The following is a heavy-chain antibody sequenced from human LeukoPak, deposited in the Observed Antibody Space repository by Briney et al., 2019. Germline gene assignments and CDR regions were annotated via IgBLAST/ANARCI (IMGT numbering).Heavy chain of an antibody. CDR1: GGSISSGGYS. Sequence: SETLSLTCAVSGGSISSGGYSWSWIRQPPGKGLEWIGYIYHSGSTYYNPSLKSRVTISVDRSKNQFSLKLSSVTAADTAVYYCARDNSPFYYYGMDVWGQGTTVTVSS. CDR2: IYHSGST. D-gene: IGHD2/OR15-2a*01. J-gene: IGHJ6*02. CDR3: ARDNSPFYYYGMDV. V-gene: IGHV4-30-2*01.